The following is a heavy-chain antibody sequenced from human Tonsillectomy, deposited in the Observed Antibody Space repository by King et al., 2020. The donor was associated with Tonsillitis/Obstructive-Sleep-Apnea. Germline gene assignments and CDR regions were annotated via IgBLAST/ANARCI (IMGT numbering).Heavy chain of an antibody. Sequence: QLQESGPGLVKPSETLSLTCTVSGGSISSYYWSWIRQPPGKGLEWIGYIDYSGSTKYNPSLKSRVIISVDKSKNQFSLNLCSVIAADTAVYYCAREGDDAFDIWGQGTMVTVSS. CDR2: IDYSGST. J-gene: IGHJ3*02. CDR3: AREGDDAFDI. CDR1: GGSISSYY. V-gene: IGHV4-59*01.